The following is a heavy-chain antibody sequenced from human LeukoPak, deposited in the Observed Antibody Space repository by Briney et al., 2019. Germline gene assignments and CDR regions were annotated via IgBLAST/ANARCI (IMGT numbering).Heavy chain of an antibody. CDR1: GYTFTSYG. J-gene: IGHJ5*02. CDR2: ISGYNDNT. V-gene: IGHV1-18*01. Sequence: ASVKVSCKASGYTFTSYGISWVRQAPGQGLEWMGWISGYNDNTNYAQKVQGRVTMTTDTSTSTAYMELRSLRSDDTAMYYCARDGTDFWSGSWGQGTLVTVSS. D-gene: IGHD3-3*01. CDR3: ARDGTDFWSGS.